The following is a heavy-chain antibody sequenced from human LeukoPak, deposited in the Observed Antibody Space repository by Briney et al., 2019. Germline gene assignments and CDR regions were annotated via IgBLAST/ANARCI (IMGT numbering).Heavy chain of an antibody. D-gene: IGHD3-9*01. J-gene: IGHJ4*02. Sequence: WVRQAPGKGLEWIGSIYYSGSTHYNPSLKSRVTISVDTSKNQFSLKLSSVTAADTAVYYCARHFDRTNFDYWGQGTLVTVSS. CDR2: IYYSGST. V-gene: IGHV4-39*01. CDR3: ARHFDRTNFDY.